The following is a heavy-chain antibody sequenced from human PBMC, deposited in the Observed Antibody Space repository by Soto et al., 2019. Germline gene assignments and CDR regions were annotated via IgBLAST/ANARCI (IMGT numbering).Heavy chain of an antibody. J-gene: IGHJ5*02. V-gene: IGHV4-31*03. CDR1: GGSISSGGYY. D-gene: IGHD2-2*01. Sequence: SETLSLTCTVSGGSISSGGYYWSWIRQHPGKGLEWIGYIYYSGSTYYNPSLKSRVTISVDTSKNQFSLKLSSVTAADTAVYYWASCPAGHAGVVCVVIPAASNWFDPWGQGTLVTVSS. CDR2: IYYSGST. CDR3: ASCPAGHAGVVCVVIPAASNWFDP.